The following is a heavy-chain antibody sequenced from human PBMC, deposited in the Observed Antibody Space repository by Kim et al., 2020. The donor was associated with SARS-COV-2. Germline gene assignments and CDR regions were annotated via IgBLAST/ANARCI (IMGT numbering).Heavy chain of an antibody. CDR1: GFTFSDYT. Sequence: GGSLRLSCAASGFTFSDYTMNWVRQAPGKGLEWVSFISSSSTTIYYADSVKGRFTISRDNAKNSLFLQMNSLRAEDTAVYYCTRPPPYSSSWLLDYWGQG. V-gene: IGHV3-48*04. CDR3: TRPPPYSSSWLLDY. D-gene: IGHD6-13*01. CDR2: ISSSSTTI. J-gene: IGHJ4*02.